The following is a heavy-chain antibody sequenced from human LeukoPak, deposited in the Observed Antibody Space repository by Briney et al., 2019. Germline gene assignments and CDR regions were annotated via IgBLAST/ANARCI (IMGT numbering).Heavy chain of an antibody. CDR1: GFTFNLYW. V-gene: IGHV3-7*03. J-gene: IGHJ4*02. CDR2: IKQDGSEK. Sequence: GGSLRLSCAASGFTFNLYWMNWVRRAPGKGLEWVANIKQDGSEKNYVDSVKSRFTISRDNAKNSLYLQMNNLRVEDTAMYYCAGGTGFIIKDWGQGTLVTVSS. CDR3: AGGTGFIIKD. D-gene: IGHD3-9*01.